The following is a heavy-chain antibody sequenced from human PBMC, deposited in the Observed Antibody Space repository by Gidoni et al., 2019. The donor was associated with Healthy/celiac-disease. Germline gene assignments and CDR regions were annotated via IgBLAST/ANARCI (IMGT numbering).Heavy chain of an antibody. V-gene: IGHV3-33*01. CDR2: IWYDGSNK. CDR3: ARDFGYSLYYFDY. D-gene: IGHD5-18*01. Sequence: QVQLVESGGGVVPPGRSLRLSCAASGFTFSSYGMHWVRQAPGKGLEWVAVIWYDGSNKYYADSVKGRFTISRDNSKNTLYLQMNSLRAEDTAVYYCARDFGYSLYYFDYWGQGTLVTVSS. J-gene: IGHJ4*02. CDR1: GFTFSSYG.